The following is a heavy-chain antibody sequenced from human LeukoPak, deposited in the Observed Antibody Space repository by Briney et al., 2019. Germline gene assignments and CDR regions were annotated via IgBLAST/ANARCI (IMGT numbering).Heavy chain of an antibody. Sequence: SETLSLTCTVSGGSISLYYWSWIRQPAGKGLEWIGRIYASGTTNYNPSLKSRVTMSVDTSKNQFSLNLTSVTAADTAVYYCARGRSTVTTVNWFDPWGQGTLATVSS. V-gene: IGHV4-4*07. D-gene: IGHD4-17*01. CDR2: IYASGTT. CDR1: GGSISLYY. CDR3: ARGRSTVTTVNWFDP. J-gene: IGHJ5*02.